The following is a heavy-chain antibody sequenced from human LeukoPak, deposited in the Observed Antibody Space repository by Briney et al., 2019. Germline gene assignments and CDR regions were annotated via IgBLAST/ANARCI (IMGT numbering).Heavy chain of an antibody. Sequence: GGSLRPSCSASGFTFSTYTIHWVRQTPGKGLEFVSAISPNGRSTSYAESVKGRFTISRDNSKSTLHLQMSSLRAEDTAVYYCVKDYSTTWFFDYWGQGTLVTVSS. D-gene: IGHD6-13*01. J-gene: IGHJ4*02. V-gene: IGHV3-64D*06. CDR1: GFTFSTYT. CDR3: VKDYSTTWFFDY. CDR2: ISPNGRST.